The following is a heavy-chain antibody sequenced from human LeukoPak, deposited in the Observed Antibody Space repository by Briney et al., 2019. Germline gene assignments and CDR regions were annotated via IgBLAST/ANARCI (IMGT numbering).Heavy chain of an antibody. D-gene: IGHD6-13*01. J-gene: IGHJ4*02. CDR3: ARDRIPAALPRPLRY. Sequence: ASVKVSCKASGYTFTGYYMHWVRQAPGQGLEWMGWINPNSGGTNYAQKFQGRVTMTRDTSISTAYMELSRLRSDDTAVYYCARDRIPAALPRPLRYWGQGTLVTVSS. CDR2: INPNSGGT. CDR1: GYTFTGYY. V-gene: IGHV1-2*02.